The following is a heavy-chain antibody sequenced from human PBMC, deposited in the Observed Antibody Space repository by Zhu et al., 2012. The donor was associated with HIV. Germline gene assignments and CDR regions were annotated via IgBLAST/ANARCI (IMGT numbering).Heavy chain of an antibody. J-gene: IGHJ5*02. CDR1: GYSISSGFY. V-gene: IGHV4-38-2*01. CDR3: ARRELGRSEADWFDP. CDR2: ISHRGNT. D-gene: IGHD6-13*01. Sequence: QVQLQESSPGLVKPSETLSLTCGVSGYSISSGFYWGWIRQSPGKGLEWIASISHRGNTYYNPSLERRVTISIDTSKNEFSLKLSSMTAADTAIYYCARRELGRSEADWFDPWSQGTLVTVSS.